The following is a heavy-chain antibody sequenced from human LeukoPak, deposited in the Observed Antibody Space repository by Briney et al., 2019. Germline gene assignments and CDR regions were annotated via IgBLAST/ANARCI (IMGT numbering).Heavy chain of an antibody. CDR2: IYTGAST. J-gene: IGHJ4*02. V-gene: IGHV4-4*07. CDR1: GGSISSYY. D-gene: IGHD3-22*01. CDR3: AREGNYYDGGGYYYFDY. Sequence: SETLSLTCTVSGGSISSYYWSWIRQPAGKGLEWIGRIYTGASTTSNPSLKSRVTMSVDTSKNQFSLKLRSVTAADTAVYYCAREGNYYDGGGYYYFDYWGQGTLVTVSS.